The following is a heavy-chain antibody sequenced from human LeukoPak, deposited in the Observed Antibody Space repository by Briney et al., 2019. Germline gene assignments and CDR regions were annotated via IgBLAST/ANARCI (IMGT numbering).Heavy chain of an antibody. V-gene: IGHV3-30*03. CDR2: ISYDGSNK. D-gene: IGHD3-22*01. J-gene: IGHJ4*02. Sequence: PGGSLRLSCAASGFTFSSYWMHWVRQAPGKGLEWVAVISYDGSNKYYADSVKGRFTISRDNSKNTLYLQMNSLRAEDTAVYYCAREPLYYYDSSGYYDYWGQGTLVTVSS. CDR3: AREPLYYYDSSGYYDY. CDR1: GFTFSSYW.